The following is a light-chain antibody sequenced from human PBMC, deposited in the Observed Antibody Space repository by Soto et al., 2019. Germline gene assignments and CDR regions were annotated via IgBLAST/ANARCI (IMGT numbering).Light chain of an antibody. V-gene: IGLV1-40*01. CDR1: SSNIGAGYD. CDR3: QSYDSSLEVV. CDR2: GNS. J-gene: IGLJ2*01. Sequence: QSVLTQPPSVSGAPGQRVTISCTGSSSNIGAGYDVHWYQQLPGTAPKLLIYGNSNRPSGVPDRFSGSKSGTSASLAITGLQAEDEADYYCQSYDSSLEVVFGRGTKLTVL.